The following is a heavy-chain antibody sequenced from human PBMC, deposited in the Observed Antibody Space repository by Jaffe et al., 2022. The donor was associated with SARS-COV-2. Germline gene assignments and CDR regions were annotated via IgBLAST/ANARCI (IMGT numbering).Heavy chain of an antibody. J-gene: IGHJ6*02. CDR3: ARMVTMVRGVNQWYYYYGMDV. V-gene: IGHV2-26*01. CDR1: GFSLSNARMG. D-gene: IGHD3-10*01. CDR2: IFSNDEK. Sequence: QVTLKESGPVLVKPTETLTLTCTVSGFSLSNARMGVSWIRQPPGKALEWLAHIFSNDEKSYSTSLKSRLTISKDTSKSQVVLTMTNMDPVDTATYYCARMVTMVRGVNQWYYYYGMDVWGQGTTVTVSS.